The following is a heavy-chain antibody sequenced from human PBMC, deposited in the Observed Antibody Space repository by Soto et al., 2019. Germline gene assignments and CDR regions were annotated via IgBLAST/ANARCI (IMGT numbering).Heavy chain of an antibody. CDR1: GYTFTSYG. CDR3: ARDIVLVPSASYYYGMDV. D-gene: IGHD2-2*01. Sequence: GASVKVSCKASGYTFTSYGISWVRQAPGQGLEWMGWIGAYNGNTNYAQRLQDRVTMTTDTSTSTAYMELRSLRSDDTAVYYCARDIVLVPSASYYYGMDVWSQGTTDTVSS. V-gene: IGHV1-18*01. CDR2: IGAYNGNT. J-gene: IGHJ6*02.